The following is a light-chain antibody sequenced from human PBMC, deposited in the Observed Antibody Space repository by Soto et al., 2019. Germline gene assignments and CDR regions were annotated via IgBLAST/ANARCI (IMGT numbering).Light chain of an antibody. Sequence: QSALTQPASVSGSPGQSITISCTGTSSDVGGSNYVSWYQQHPGKAPKLMIYDVNNRPSGISNRFSGSKSGNTASLTISGLQHEDEADYNCSSYRSSSTLVFGGGTKLTVL. CDR3: SSYRSSSTLV. V-gene: IGLV2-14*01. J-gene: IGLJ2*01. CDR2: DVN. CDR1: SSDVGGSNY.